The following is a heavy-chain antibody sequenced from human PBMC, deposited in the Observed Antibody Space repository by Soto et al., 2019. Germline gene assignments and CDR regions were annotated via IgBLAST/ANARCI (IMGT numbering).Heavy chain of an antibody. CDR3: AKAREVTMIVVVNPFDP. V-gene: IGHV3-23*01. J-gene: IGHJ5*02. D-gene: IGHD3-22*01. CDR2: ISGSGGST. Sequence: VGSLRLSCAASGFTFSSYAMSWVRQAPGKGLEWVSAISGSGGSTYYADSVKGRFTISRDNSKNTLYLQMNSLRAEDTAVYYCAKAREVTMIVVVNPFDPWGQGTLVTVPQ. CDR1: GFTFSSYA.